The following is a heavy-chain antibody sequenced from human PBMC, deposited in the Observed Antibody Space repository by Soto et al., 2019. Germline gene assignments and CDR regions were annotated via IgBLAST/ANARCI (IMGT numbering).Heavy chain of an antibody. CDR3: ARDGEKQRFLSPLGN. J-gene: IGHJ4*02. CDR1: GDSFDKFA. Sequence: QVQLVQSGAEMKKPGSSVNVSCKASGDSFDKFAFSWVRQAPGQGLEWLGGIIPFFKTANYAQTFHDRVTISADESTNTVYLQLRSPTPDDTALYFCARDGEKQRFLSPLGNWGQGTMITGAS. V-gene: IGHV1-69*01. CDR2: IIPFFKTA. D-gene: IGHD2-21*01.